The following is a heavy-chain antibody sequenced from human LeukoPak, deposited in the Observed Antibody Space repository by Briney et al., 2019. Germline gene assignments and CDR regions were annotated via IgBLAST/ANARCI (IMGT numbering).Heavy chain of an antibody. CDR1: GYTFTGYY. CDR2: INPNSGGT. J-gene: IGHJ5*02. Sequence: GASVKVSCKASGYTFTGYYMHWVRQAPGQGLEWMGSINPNSGGTNYAQKFQGRVTMTRDTSISTAYMELSRLRSDGTAVYYCARDRGSNWNFGPGHTENWFDPWGQGTLVTVSS. CDR3: ARDRGSNWNFGPGHTENWFDP. V-gene: IGHV1-2*02. D-gene: IGHD1-7*01.